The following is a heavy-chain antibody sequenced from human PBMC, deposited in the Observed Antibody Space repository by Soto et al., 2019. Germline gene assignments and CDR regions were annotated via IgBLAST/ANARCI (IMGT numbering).Heavy chain of an antibody. V-gene: IGHV3-64*01. CDR2: IHYDGVST. CDR3: ARISALGQAAFDL. CDR1: GFTLSVYS. Sequence: EVQLVEPGGGLVQPGGSLRLSCAASGFTLSVYSMHWVRQAPGKGLEFVSAIHYDGVSTFYANSVKGRFTISSDTSKNTLYLQKGSLSADDMAVYYCARISALGQAAFDLWGQGTMVTVSS. J-gene: IGHJ3*01.